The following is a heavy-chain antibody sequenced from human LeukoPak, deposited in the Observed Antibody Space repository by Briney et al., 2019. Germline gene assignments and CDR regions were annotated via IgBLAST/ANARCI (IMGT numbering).Heavy chain of an antibody. CDR3: AKGGYSNGRYYYYYMDV. D-gene: IGHD5-18*01. CDR1: DFSVGSNY. V-gene: IGHV3-23*01. Sequence: GGSLRLSCAASDFSVGSNYMTWVRQAPGKGLEWVSSFSFNGESTYYADSAKGRFTISRDNSKNTLYLQMNSLRAEDTAVYYCAKGGYSNGRYYYYYMDVWGEGTTVTVSS. J-gene: IGHJ6*03. CDR2: FSFNGEST.